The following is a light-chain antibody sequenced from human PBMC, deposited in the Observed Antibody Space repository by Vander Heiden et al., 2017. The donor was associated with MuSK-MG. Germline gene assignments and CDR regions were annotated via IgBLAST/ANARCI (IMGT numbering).Light chain of an antibody. CDR3: QQEDSTPRT. Sequence: DIVMTQSPHSLAVSLGERATINCESSQSVLYSSNNKNYLAWYQQKPGQPPKLLIYWASTRESGVPDRFSGSGSGTDFTLTISSLQAEDVAVYYCQQEDSTPRTFGQGTKVXIK. CDR2: WAS. J-gene: IGKJ1*01. CDR1: QSVLYSSNNKNY. V-gene: IGKV4-1*01.